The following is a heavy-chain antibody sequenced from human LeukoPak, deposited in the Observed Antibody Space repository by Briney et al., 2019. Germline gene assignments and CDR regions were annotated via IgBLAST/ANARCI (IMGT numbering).Heavy chain of an antibody. CDR3: ARDADILDIVVVPAATVIDY. D-gene: IGHD2-2*01. J-gene: IGHJ4*02. CDR2: ISSSSSYI. Sequence: AGSLRLSCAASGFTFRSYCRSWVRQAPGKGLEWVSSISSSSSYIYYAASVTGLFTISTDNATNSLYLQLNTLRADDTALYYCARDADILDIVVVPAATVIDYWGQGTLVTVSS. V-gene: IGHV3-21*01. CDR1: GFTFRSYC.